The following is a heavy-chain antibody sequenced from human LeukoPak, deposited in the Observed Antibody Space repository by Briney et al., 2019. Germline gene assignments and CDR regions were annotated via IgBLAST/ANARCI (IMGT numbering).Heavy chain of an antibody. J-gene: IGHJ4*02. CDR3: ARDGYSGSYYDY. V-gene: IGHV4-59*01. Sequence: PSETLSHTCTVSGGSISSYYWSWIRQPPGKGLEWIGYIYYSGSTNYNPSLKSRVTISVDTSKNQFSLKLSSVTAADTAVYYCARDGYSGSYYDYWGQGTPVTVSS. CDR2: IYYSGST. D-gene: IGHD1-26*01. CDR1: GGSISSYY.